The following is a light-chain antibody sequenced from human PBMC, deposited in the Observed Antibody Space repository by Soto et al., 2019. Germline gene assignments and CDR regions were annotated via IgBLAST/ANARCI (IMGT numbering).Light chain of an antibody. V-gene: IGKV3-15*01. J-gene: IGKJ5*01. CDR2: AAS. CDR3: QQYNDRPPIT. CDR1: QSVSNN. Sequence: EIVMTQSPATLSVSPGERATLSFRASQSVSNNVAWYQQKPGQAPRVVIYAASMRATGIPARFSGRGSGTEFTLTISSLQSEDFAVYYCQQYNDRPPITFGQGTRLEIK.